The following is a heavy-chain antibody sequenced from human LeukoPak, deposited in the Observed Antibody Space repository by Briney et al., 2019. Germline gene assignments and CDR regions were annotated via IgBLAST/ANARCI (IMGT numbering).Heavy chain of an antibody. CDR3: ARDSRDGYNLRFDY. D-gene: IGHD5-24*01. V-gene: IGHV4-39*07. J-gene: IGHJ4*02. CDR2: IYYRGSP. CDR1: GDSISSHNYY. Sequence: SETLSLTCTVSGDSISSHNYYWAWIRQPPGKGLEWVATIYYRGSPYYNPSLKSRVTISKDTSKNQFSLRLSSVTAADTAVYYCARDSRDGYNLRFDYWGQGTLVTVSS.